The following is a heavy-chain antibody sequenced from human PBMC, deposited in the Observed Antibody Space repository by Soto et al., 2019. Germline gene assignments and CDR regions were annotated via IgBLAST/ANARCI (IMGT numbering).Heavy chain of an antibody. Sequence: SETLSLTCTVSGGSISSYYCSWIRQPPGKRLEWIGYIYYSGSTNYNPSLKSRVTISVDTSKNQFSLKLSSVTAADTAVYYCAREDILTGFFDYWGQGTLVTVSS. CDR1: GGSISSYY. V-gene: IGHV4-59*01. CDR3: AREDILTGFFDY. D-gene: IGHD3-9*01. J-gene: IGHJ4*02. CDR2: IYYSGST.